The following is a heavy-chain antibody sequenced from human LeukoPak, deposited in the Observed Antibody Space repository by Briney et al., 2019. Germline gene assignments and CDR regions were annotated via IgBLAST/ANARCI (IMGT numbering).Heavy chain of an antibody. V-gene: IGHV3-23*01. CDR2: ISGSGGST. J-gene: IGHJ4*02. Sequence: GGSLRLSCAASGFTFSSYAMSWVRQAPGKGLEWVSAISGSGGSTYYADSVKGRFTISRDNSKNPLYRQMNSLRAEDTAVYYCAKDLVASSGWPYYFDYWGQGTLVTVSS. D-gene: IGHD6-19*01. CDR1: GFTFSSYA. CDR3: AKDLVASSGWPYYFDY.